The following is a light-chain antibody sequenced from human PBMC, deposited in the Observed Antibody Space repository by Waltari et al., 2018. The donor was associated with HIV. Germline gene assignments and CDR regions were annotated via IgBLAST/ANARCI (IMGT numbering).Light chain of an antibody. CDR2: KDT. J-gene: IGLJ1*01. Sequence: QSVLTQPPSASGTPGQRVTISCSGSSSNIENDNVYWYQQLTGAAPSLLIYKDTHRPSGVPDRFSGSKSGTSASLAISGRRSEDEADYYCVGWDSRLSGYVFGTGTKVTVL. V-gene: IGLV1-47*01. CDR1: SSNIENDN. CDR3: VGWDSRLSGYV.